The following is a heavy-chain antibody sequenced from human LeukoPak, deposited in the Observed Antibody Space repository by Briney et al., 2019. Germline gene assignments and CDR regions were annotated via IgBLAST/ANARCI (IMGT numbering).Heavy chain of an antibody. CDR2: VNPNSGGT. J-gene: IGHJ3*02. CDR1: GYTFTGYY. V-gene: IGHV1-2*02. CDR3: ARDLGGLTIFGVVIIGPGAFDI. D-gene: IGHD3-3*01. Sequence: ASVTVSCKVSGYTFTGYYMHWVRQAPGQGLEWMGWVNPNSGGTNYAQKFQGRVTMTRDTSISTAYMELSRLRSDDTAVYYCARDLGGLTIFGVVIIGPGAFDIWGQGTMVTVSS.